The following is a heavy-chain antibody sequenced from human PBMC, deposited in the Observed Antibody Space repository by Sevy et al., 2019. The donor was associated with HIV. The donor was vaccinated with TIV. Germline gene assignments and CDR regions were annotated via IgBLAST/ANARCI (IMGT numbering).Heavy chain of an antibody. J-gene: IGHJ4*02. CDR3: ARDGGCSSTSCLLYFDS. D-gene: IGHD2-2*01. V-gene: IGHV3-21*01. CDR1: GFTFSRYS. Sequence: LSLTCAASGFTFSRYSMNWVRQAPGKGLEWVSSISSSSYIYYADSVKGRFTISRDNAKNSLYLQMNSLRAEDTAVYYCARDGGCSSTSCLLYFDSWGQGTLLTVSS. CDR2: ISSSSYI.